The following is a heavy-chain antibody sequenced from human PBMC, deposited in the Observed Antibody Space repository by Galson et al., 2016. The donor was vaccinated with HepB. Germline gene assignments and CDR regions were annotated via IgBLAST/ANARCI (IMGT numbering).Heavy chain of an antibody. J-gene: IGHJ6*02. CDR1: GFTVSTNY. V-gene: IGHV3-66*01. CDR2: IYSGGNT. CDR3: ARVELTTIFGVGSYGMDV. D-gene: IGHD3-3*01. Sequence: SLRLSCAVSGFTVSTNYMTWVRQAPGKGLEWVSIIYSGGNTYYADSVKGRFTISRDNSENTLYLQMSSLRAEDTAVYYCARVELTTIFGVGSYGMDVWGQGTTVTVSS.